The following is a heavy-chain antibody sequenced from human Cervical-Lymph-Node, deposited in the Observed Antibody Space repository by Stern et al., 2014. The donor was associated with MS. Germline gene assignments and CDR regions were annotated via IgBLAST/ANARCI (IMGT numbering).Heavy chain of an antibody. CDR2: YAPQHGET. D-gene: IGHD2-21*02. J-gene: IGHJ6*02. CDR3: ATHRGRVTYYYGLDV. V-gene: IGHV1-24*01. CDR1: GYTLTEMS. Sequence: VQLVQSGAEVKKPGASVKVSCKASGYTLTEMSMHWVRQAPGQGLEWMGGYAPQHGETGNAQKIQVRVTMAENRSTDTAYMELTSLRSDDTAVYYLATHRGRVTYYYGLDVWGQGTTVTVSS.